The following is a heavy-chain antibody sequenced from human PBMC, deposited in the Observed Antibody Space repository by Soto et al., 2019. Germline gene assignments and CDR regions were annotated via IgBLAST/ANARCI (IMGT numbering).Heavy chain of an antibody. J-gene: IGHJ5*02. V-gene: IGHV5-51*01. CDR1: GYSFTSYW. D-gene: IGHD6-6*01. Sequence: PGESLKISCKGSGYSFTSYWIGWVRQMPGKGLEWMGIIYPGDSDTRYSPSFQGQVTISADKSISTAYLQWSSLKASDTAMYYCARRCSSSRDVANWFDPWGQGTLVTVS. CDR3: ARRCSSSRDVANWFDP. CDR2: IYPGDSDT.